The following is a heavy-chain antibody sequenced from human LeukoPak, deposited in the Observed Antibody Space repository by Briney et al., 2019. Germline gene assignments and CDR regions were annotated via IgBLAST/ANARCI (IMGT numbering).Heavy chain of an antibody. D-gene: IGHD2-2*01. CDR2: ISSSGSTI. Sequence: GGSLRLSCAASGFTFSTFEMNWVRQAPGKGLEWVSYISSSGSTIQYADSVKGRFTISRDNARNSLYLQMDNLTAEDTAVYYCASGPTRFAWGQGTLVTVSS. J-gene: IGHJ5*02. CDR1: GFTFSTFE. CDR3: ASGPTRFA. V-gene: IGHV3-48*03.